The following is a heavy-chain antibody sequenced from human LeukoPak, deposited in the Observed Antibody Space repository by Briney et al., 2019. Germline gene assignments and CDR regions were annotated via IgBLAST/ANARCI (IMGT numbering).Heavy chain of an antibody. CDR3: AGDYNDYGDYFADY. CDR1: GFTFSSYS. D-gene: IGHD4-17*01. Sequence: GGSLRLSCAASGFTFSSYSMNWVRQAPGKGLEWVSSISSSSSYIYYADSVKGRFTISRDNAKNSLYLQMNSLRAEDTAVYYCAGDYNDYGDYFADYWGQGTLVTVSS. CDR2: ISSSSSYI. V-gene: IGHV3-21*01. J-gene: IGHJ4*02.